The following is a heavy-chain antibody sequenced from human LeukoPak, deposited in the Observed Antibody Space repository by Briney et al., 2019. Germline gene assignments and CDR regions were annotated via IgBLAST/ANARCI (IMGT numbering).Heavy chain of an antibody. V-gene: IGHV4-38-2*02. D-gene: IGHD6-19*01. Sequence: ESSETLSLTCSVSSYSINSNYYWGWIRQSPGKGLEWIGSIYHTGSTYYNPSLKSRVTIPLDASNKQFSLRLSSVTAADTAVYYCARGSHPVTGTLGGYFDPWGQGTLVTVSS. J-gene: IGHJ4*02. CDR2: IYHTGST. CDR1: SYSINSNYY. CDR3: ARGSHPVTGTLGGYFDP.